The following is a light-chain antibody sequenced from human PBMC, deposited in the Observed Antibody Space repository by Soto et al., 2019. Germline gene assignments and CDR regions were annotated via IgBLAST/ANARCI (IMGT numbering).Light chain of an antibody. Sequence: QSALTQPASVSGSPGQSITISCTGTSSDVGGFNSVSWYQQHPGKAPKLMIYDVSDRPSGVSYRFSGSKSGNTASLTISGLQAEDEADYYCSSYTSSNTVVFGGGTQLTVL. J-gene: IGLJ2*01. CDR1: SSDVGGFNS. CDR2: DVS. V-gene: IGLV2-14*01. CDR3: SSYTSSNTVV.